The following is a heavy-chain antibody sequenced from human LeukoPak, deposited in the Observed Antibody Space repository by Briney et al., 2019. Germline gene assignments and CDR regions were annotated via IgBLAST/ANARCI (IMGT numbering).Heavy chain of an antibody. D-gene: IGHD6-13*01. V-gene: IGHV4-34*01. Sequence: SETLSLTCAVYGGSFSGYYWSWIRQPPGKGLEWIGEINHSGSTNYNPSLKCRVTISVDTSKNQFSLKLSSVTAADTAVYYCARGVRAAATTYYYYYYGMDVWGQGTTVTVSS. CDR2: INHSGST. J-gene: IGHJ6*02. CDR1: GGSFSGYY. CDR3: ARGVRAAATTYYYYYYGMDV.